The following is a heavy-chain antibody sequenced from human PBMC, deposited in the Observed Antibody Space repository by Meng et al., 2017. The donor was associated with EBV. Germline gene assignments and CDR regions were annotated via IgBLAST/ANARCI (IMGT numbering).Heavy chain of an antibody. Sequence: QLQLQESGPGLVKPSXXXXLTXXVXXGSISSSSYYWGWIRQPPGKGLEWIGSIYYTGSTYYSPSLKSRVTVSVDTSKNQFSLRLTSVTAADTAVYYCARPFPSWQSPRLDPFGAWGQGTLVTVSS. D-gene: IGHD6-19*01. CDR1: XGSISSSSYY. CDR3: ARPFPSWQSPRLDPFGA. V-gene: IGHV4-39*01. CDR2: IYYTGST. J-gene: IGHJ5*02.